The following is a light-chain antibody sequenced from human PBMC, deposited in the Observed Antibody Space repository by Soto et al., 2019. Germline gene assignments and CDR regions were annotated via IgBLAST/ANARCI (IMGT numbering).Light chain of an antibody. CDR2: SNN. CDR3: AAWDDSLNGPGHV. CDR1: SSNIGSNT. V-gene: IGLV1-44*01. J-gene: IGLJ1*01. Sequence: QSVLTQPHSASGTPGQRVTISCSGRSSNIGSNTVNWYQQLPGTAPKLLIYSNNQRPSGVPDRFSGSKSGTSASLAISGLQSEDEADYYCAAWDDSLNGPGHVFGTGTKVTVL.